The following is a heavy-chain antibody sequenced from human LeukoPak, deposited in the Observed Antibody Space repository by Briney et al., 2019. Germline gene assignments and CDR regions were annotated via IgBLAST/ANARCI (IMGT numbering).Heavy chain of an antibody. V-gene: IGHV3-21*05. CDR3: ARRKRTPDYYYHYMDV. CDR1: GFTFSSYE. CDR2: ISSSSSYI. Sequence: GGSLRLSCAASGFTFSSYEMNWVRQAPGKGLEWVSYISSSSSYIYYADSVKGRFTISRDNAKNSLYLQMKSLRAEDTALFYCARRKRTPDYYYHYMDVWGKGTTVTVSS. J-gene: IGHJ6*03.